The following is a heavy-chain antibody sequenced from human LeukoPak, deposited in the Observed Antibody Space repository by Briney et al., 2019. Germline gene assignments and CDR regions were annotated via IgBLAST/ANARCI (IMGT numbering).Heavy chain of an antibody. CDR3: ARSCGTCSIDP. Sequence: GGSLRLSCAASGFNFSDHYMDWVRQAPERGLEWVGRIRNKADSYTTEYAASVKGRFTISRDDSKISVYLQMNSLKAEDTALYYCARSCGTCSIDPWGQGTLVTVSS. CDR2: IRNKADSYTT. CDR1: GFNFSDHY. V-gene: IGHV3-72*01. J-gene: IGHJ5*02. D-gene: IGHD2-15*01.